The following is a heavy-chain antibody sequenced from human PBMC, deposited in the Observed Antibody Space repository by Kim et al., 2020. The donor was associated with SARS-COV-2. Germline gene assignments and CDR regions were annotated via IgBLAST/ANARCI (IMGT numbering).Heavy chain of an antibody. V-gene: IGHV3-9*01. J-gene: IGHJ3*02. CDR3: AKDILAQWLVTGAFDI. CDR1: GFTFDDYA. D-gene: IGHD6-19*01. Sequence: GGSLRLSCAASGFTFDDYAMHWVRQAPGKGLEWVSGISWNSGSIGYADSVKGRFTISRDNAKNSLYLQMNSLRAEDTALYYCAKDILAQWLVTGAFDIWG. CDR2: ISWNSGSI.